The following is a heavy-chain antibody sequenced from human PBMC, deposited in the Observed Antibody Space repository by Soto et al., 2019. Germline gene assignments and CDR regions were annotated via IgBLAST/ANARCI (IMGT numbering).Heavy chain of an antibody. CDR3: VSGRITVVGSRAYYSMDV. V-gene: IGHV1-69*01. J-gene: IGHJ6*02. Sequence: QVQLVQSGAEVKKPGSSVKVSCKASGGTPSNSAISWVRQAPGQGLEWVGGIIPVFGIVNYAQNFQGRVTITADESTNTAYMELGSLRSEDSAVYYRVSGRITVVGSRAYYSMDVWGQGTTVTVSS. D-gene: IGHD6-19*01. CDR2: IIPVFGIV. CDR1: GGTPSNSA.